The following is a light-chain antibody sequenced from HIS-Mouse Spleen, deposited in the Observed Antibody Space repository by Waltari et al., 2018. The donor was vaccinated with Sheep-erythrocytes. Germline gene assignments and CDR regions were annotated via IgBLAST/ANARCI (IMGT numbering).Light chain of an antibody. V-gene: IGLV1-44*01. CDR3: SSYAGSNNGV. J-gene: IGLJ3*02. Sequence: QSVLTQPPSASGTPGQRLTISCSGSSSNIGGNTVNWYQQLPGTAPKLMIYEVSKRPSGVPDRFSGSKSGNTASLTVSGLQAEDEADYYCSSYAGSNNGVFGGGTKLTVL. CDR2: EVS. CDR1: SSNIGGNT.